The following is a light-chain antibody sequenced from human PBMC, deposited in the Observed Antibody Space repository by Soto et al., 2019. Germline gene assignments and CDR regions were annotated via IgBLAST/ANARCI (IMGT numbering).Light chain of an antibody. J-gene: IGLJ2*01. V-gene: IGLV1-44*01. CDR3: AAWDDSLNGVV. CDR2: SNN. Sequence: QSALTQPPSASATPGQRVTISCSGSTSNIGSNTVSWYQRFPGTAPKLLIYSNNQRPSGVPDRFSGSKSGSSASLAISGPQSEDETDYFCAAWDDSLNGVVFGGGTKVTVL. CDR1: TSNIGSNT.